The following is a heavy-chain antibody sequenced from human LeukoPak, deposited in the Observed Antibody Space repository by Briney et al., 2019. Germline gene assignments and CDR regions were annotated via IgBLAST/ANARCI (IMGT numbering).Heavy chain of an antibody. CDR1: GFTVSSNY. V-gene: IGHV3-53*01. Sequence: PGGSLRLSCAASGFTVSSNYMSWVRQAPGKGLEWVSVIYSGGSTYYADSVKGRFTIPRDNAENSVYLQMNDLRAEDTGVYYCVTKEPSTSGWSYWGQGTLVTVSS. D-gene: IGHD6-19*01. J-gene: IGHJ4*02. CDR2: IYSGGST. CDR3: VTKEPSTSGWSY.